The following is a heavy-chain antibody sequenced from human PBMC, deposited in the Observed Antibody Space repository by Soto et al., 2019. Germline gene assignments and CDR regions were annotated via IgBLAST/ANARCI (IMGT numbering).Heavy chain of an antibody. D-gene: IGHD6-19*01. CDR1: GGSISSSSYY. CDR2: IYYSGST. J-gene: IGHJ5*02. CDR3: ASLQWLKQVHNWFDP. V-gene: IGHV4-39*01. Sequence: PSETLSLTCTVSGGSISSSSYYWGWIRQPPGKGLEWIGSIYYSGSTYYNPSLKSRVTISVDTSKNQFSLKLSSVTAADTAVYYCASLQWLKQVHNWFDPWGQGTLVTVS.